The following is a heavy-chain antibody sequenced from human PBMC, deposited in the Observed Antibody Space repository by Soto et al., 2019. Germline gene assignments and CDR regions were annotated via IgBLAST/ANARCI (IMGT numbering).Heavy chain of an antibody. CDR3: ASARVGAMGGYYSDY. CDR2: ISSSSSYT. Sequence: GGSLRLSCAASGFNFSDFYMSWIRQAAGKGLEWVSYISSSSSYTNYADSVKGRFTISRDNARNSLYLQMNSMRAEDTAVYYCASARVGAMGGYYSDYWGQGTLVTVSS. CDR1: GFNFSDFY. J-gene: IGHJ4*02. D-gene: IGHD1-26*01. V-gene: IGHV3-11*06.